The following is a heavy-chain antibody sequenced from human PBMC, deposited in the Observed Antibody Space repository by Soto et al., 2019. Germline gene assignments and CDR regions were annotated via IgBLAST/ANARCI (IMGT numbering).Heavy chain of an antibody. Sequence: ASVKVSCKASGYTFTSYAMHWVRQAPGQRLEWMGWINAGNGNTKYSQKFQGRVTITRDTSASTAYMELSSLRSEDTAVYYCARGGYYDILTGYYEVIAFDIWGQGTTVTVSS. J-gene: IGHJ3*02. CDR1: GYTFTSYA. CDR2: INAGNGNT. CDR3: ARGGYYDILTGYYEVIAFDI. V-gene: IGHV1-3*01. D-gene: IGHD3-9*01.